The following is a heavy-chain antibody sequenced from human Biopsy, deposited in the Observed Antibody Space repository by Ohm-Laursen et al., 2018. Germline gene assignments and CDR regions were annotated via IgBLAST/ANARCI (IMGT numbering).Heavy chain of an antibody. D-gene: IGHD3-22*01. CDR3: AGVVLGPTNDAFDL. J-gene: IGHJ3*01. CDR1: GGDINNYY. Sequence: SETLSLTCTVSGGDINNYYWSWIRQPAGKGLEWIGRIYPGGSTNYNLSLKSRVTMSVDTSKKQLSLRLRSVTAADTAMYYCAGVVLGPTNDAFDLWGQGTMVVGSS. CDR2: IYPGGST. V-gene: IGHV4-4*07.